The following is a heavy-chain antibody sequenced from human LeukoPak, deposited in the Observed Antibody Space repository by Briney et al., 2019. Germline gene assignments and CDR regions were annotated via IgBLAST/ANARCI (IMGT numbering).Heavy chain of an antibody. CDR3: ARAIYYDILTGYSENWFDP. CDR1: GGSISSGGYY. CDR2: IYYSGST. J-gene: IGHJ5*02. D-gene: IGHD3-9*01. V-gene: IGHV4-31*03. Sequence: PSETLSLTCTVSGGSISSGGYYWSWIRQHPGKGLEWIGYIYYSGSTYYNPSLKSRVTISVDTSKNQFSLKLSSVTAADTAEYYCARAIYYDILTGYSENWFDPWGQGTLVTVSS.